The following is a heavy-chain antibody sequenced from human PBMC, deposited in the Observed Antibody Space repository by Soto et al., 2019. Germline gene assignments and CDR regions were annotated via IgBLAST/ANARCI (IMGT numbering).Heavy chain of an antibody. CDR1: GGSISSSSYY. CDR3: ARHPLGNYYDSSGYYYLKNAFDI. D-gene: IGHD3-22*01. CDR2: IYYSGST. J-gene: IGHJ3*02. Sequence: SENLSLTCTVSGGSISSSSYYWGWIRQPPGEGLEWIGSIYYSGSTYYNPSLKSRVTISVDTSKNQFSLKLSSVTAADTAVYYCARHPLGNYYDSSGYYYLKNAFDIWGQGTMVTVSS. V-gene: IGHV4-39*01.